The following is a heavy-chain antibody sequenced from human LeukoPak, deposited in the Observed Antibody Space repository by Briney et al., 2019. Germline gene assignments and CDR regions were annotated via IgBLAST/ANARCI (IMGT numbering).Heavy chain of an antibody. D-gene: IGHD4-17*01. J-gene: IGHJ4*02. CDR3: ARDPRDGAYFLDY. CDR2: VWDDGSTE. CDR1: GFTFTNNH. V-gene: IGHV3-33*01. Sequence: GTSLRLSCAASGFTFTNNHIHWVRQAPGQGLEWVGVVWDDGSTEQSGDAVKGRFSISRDKSKNTVYLQMDSLRVEDTAVYYCARDPRDGAYFLDYWGPGTLVTVSS.